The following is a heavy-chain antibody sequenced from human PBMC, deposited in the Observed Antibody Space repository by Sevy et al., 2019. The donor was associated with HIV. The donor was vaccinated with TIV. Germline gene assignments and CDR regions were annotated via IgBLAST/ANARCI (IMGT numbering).Heavy chain of an antibody. V-gene: IGHV1-2*02. J-gene: IGHJ4*02. CDR2: INPNTGVK. CDR3: ARGRVILDY. CDR1: GYTFTDYY. Sequence: ASVKVSCKASGYTFTDYYLHWVRQAPGQGLEWMTYINPNTGVKNYTQKFRGRVTMTTDTSINTVYMELTRLTSDDTAVYFCARGRVILDYWGQGTLVTVSS.